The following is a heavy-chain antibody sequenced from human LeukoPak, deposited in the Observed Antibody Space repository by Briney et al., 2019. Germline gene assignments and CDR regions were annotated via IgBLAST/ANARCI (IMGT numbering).Heavy chain of an antibody. CDR3: AKDRGWFGELFRYLDY. CDR2: ISYDGFDK. CDR1: RFTFSNYA. J-gene: IGHJ4*02. Sequence: PGRSLRLSCAASRFTFSNYAMHWVRQAPGKGLEWVAVISYDGFDKYYADSVKGRFTISRDNSKNTLYLQMNSLRAEDTAVYYCAKDRGWFGELFRYLDYWGQGTLVTVSS. V-gene: IGHV3-30*04. D-gene: IGHD3-10*01.